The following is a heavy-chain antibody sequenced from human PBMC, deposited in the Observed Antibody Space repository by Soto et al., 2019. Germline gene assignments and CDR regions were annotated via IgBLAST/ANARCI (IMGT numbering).Heavy chain of an antibody. V-gene: IGHV3-7*01. CDR1: GFTFSNHW. CDR2: IKQDGSER. Sequence: GGSLRLSCAASGFTFSNHWMSWVRQAPGKGLEWVANIKQDGSERYYVDSVKGRFTISTDNAKNSVYLQMNSLRAEDTAVYYCAREGRGYCSSTTCPGIWGQGTLVTVSS. J-gene: IGHJ4*02. CDR3: AREGRGYCSSTTCPGI. D-gene: IGHD2-2*01.